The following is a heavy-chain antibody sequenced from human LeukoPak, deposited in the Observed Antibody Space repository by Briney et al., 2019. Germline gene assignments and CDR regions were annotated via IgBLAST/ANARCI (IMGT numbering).Heavy chain of an antibody. CDR3: ASWPGGWYGEDS. CDR1: GFTVSSNY. D-gene: IGHD6-19*01. J-gene: IGHJ4*02. CDR2: IYGGGST. Sequence: GGSLRLSCAASGFTVSSNYMSWVRQATGKGLEWVSVIYGGGSTYYADSVKGRFTISRDTSKNTLYLQMNSLRAEDTAVYYCASWPGGWYGEDSWGQGTPVTVSS. V-gene: IGHV3-53*01.